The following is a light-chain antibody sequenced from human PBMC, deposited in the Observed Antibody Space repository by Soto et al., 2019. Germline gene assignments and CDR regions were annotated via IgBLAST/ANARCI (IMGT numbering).Light chain of an antibody. Sequence: QPVLTQPASVSGSPGHSITISCSGTSSDIGSYDHVSWYQEFPVKSPKLIIYAVIYRPSGVSVRLSFSKSGFSASLPISEHQTEDDADYYCVSYSDTQSYHFGTGTKVTGL. J-gene: IGLJ1*01. CDR2: AVI. CDR3: VSYSDTQSYH. CDR1: SSDIGSYDH. V-gene: IGLV2-14*03.